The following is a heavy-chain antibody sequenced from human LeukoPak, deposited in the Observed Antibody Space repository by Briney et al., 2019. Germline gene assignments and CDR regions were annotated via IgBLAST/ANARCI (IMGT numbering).Heavy chain of an antibody. CDR2: IIPIFGTA. V-gene: IGHV1-69*05. D-gene: IGHD1-1*01. Sequence: SVKVSCKASGGTFSSYAISWVRQAPGQGLEWMGGIIPIFGTANYAQKFQGRVTMTRNTSISTAYMELSSLRSEDTAVYYCARGTGGSYWNDYWGQGTLVTVSS. J-gene: IGHJ4*02. CDR1: GGTFSSYA. CDR3: ARGTGGSYWNDY.